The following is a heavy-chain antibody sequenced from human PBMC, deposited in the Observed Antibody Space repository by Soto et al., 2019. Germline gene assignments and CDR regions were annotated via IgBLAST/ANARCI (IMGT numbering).Heavy chain of an antibody. CDR1: GYSFTSFP. CDR3: ARGGGPDD. D-gene: IGHD3-10*01. Sequence: QVQLVQSGAEVKKPGASVKVSCKASGYSFTSFPIHWVRQAPGQGLECMGWINAANGYTRYSQKFQGRVTITRDTPATTAYMDLSSLTSEDTAVYYCARGGGPDDWGQGTLITVSS. J-gene: IGHJ4*02. CDR2: INAANGYT. V-gene: IGHV1-3*01.